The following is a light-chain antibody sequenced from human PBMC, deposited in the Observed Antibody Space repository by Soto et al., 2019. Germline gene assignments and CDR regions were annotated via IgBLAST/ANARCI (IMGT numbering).Light chain of an antibody. CDR3: QSYDSSLSGWG. CDR2: GNS. V-gene: IGLV1-40*01. Sequence: QSVLTQPPSVSGAPGQRVTISCTGSSSNIGAGYNVHWYQQLPGTAPKLLIYGNSNRPSGVPDRFSGSKSGTSASLAITGLHAEDEPDYYCQSYDSSLSGWGFGGGTKLTVL. J-gene: IGLJ3*02. CDR1: SSNIGAGYN.